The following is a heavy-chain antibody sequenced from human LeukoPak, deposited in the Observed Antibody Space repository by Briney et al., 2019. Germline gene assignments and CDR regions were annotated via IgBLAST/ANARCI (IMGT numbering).Heavy chain of an antibody. CDR2: ISAYNGNT. Sequence: ASVKVSCKASGYTFTSYGINWVRQAPGQGLEWMGWISAYNGNTNYAQKLQGRVTMTTDTSTSTAYMELRSLRSDDTAVYYCARRRDSSSWYRGNWFDPWGQGTLVTVSS. D-gene: IGHD6-13*01. J-gene: IGHJ5*02. V-gene: IGHV1-18*01. CDR1: GYTFTSYG. CDR3: ARRRDSSSWYRGNWFDP.